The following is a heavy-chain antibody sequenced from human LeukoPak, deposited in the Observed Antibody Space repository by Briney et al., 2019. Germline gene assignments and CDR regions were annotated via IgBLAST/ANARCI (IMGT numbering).Heavy chain of an antibody. V-gene: IGHV1-3*01. D-gene: IGHD6-19*01. Sequence: GASVKVSCKASGYTFTSYAMHWVRQAPGQRLEWMGWINAGNGNTKYSQKFQGRVTITRDTPASTAYVELSSLRSEDTAVFYCARGPPPIEQWLVGRRGNWFDPWGQGTLVTVSS. J-gene: IGHJ5*02. CDR3: ARGPPPIEQWLVGRRGNWFDP. CDR2: INAGNGNT. CDR1: GYTFTSYA.